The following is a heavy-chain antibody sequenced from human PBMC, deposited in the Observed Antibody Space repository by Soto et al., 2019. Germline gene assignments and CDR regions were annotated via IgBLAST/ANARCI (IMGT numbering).Heavy chain of an antibody. CDR3: ARDDTGDNGRAFDP. Sequence: QVQLQESGPGLVKPSETLSLTCTVSGGSISNYYWSWIRQPAGKGLEWIGRIYTSGNTNYNPSLKGRVTMSVDMSKNQFSLKLRSVAAADTAVYYCARDDTGDNGRAFDPWGQGTLVTVSS. CDR1: GGSISNYY. J-gene: IGHJ5*02. CDR2: IYTSGNT. D-gene: IGHD4-17*01. V-gene: IGHV4-4*07.